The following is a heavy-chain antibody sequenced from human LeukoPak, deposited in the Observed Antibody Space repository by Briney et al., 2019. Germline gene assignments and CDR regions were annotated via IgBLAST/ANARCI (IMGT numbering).Heavy chain of an antibody. CDR2: IYRGNSDI. V-gene: IGHV5-51*01. Sequence: GESLKISCKGSGYSFTTYWITWVGQMPGKGLEWMGVIYRGNSDITYSPSFQGQVTISVDKSISTAYLQWSSLKASDTAIYYCARHLSSITSCPHYWGQGTLVTVSS. D-gene: IGHD2-2*01. J-gene: IGHJ4*02. CDR1: GYSFTTYW. CDR3: ARHLSSITSCPHY.